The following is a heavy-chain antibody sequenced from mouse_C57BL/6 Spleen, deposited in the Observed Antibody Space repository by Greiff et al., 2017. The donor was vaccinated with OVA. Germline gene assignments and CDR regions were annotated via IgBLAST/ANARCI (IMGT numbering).Heavy chain of an antibody. D-gene: IGHD1-1*01. CDR3: ARSVSYGGSVDY. CDR1: GFNIKDYY. V-gene: IGHV14-2*01. J-gene: IGHJ4*01. Sequence: VQLQQSGAELVKPGASVKLSCTASGFNIKDYYMHWVKQRTEQGLEWIGRIDPEDGETEYAPKFQGKATITADTSSNTAYLQLSSLTSEDTAVYYCARSVSYGGSVDYWGQGTSVTVSS. CDR2: IDPEDGET.